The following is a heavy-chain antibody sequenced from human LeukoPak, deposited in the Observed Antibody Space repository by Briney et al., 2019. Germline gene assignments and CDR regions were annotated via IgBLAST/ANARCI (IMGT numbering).Heavy chain of an antibody. CDR1: GGSFSGYY. Sequence: SETLSLNCAVYGGSFSGYYWSWIRQPPGKGLEWIGEINHSGSTNYNPSLKSRVTISVDTSKNQFSLKLSSVTAADTAVYYCARGSGGYNSWWESWGPGTLVTVSS. CDR2: INHSGST. V-gene: IGHV4-34*01. D-gene: IGHD5-24*01. J-gene: IGHJ4*02. CDR3: ARGSGGYNSWWES.